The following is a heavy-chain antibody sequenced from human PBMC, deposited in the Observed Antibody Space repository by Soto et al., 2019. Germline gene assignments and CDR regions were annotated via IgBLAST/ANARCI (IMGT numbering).Heavy chain of an antibody. J-gene: IGHJ6*02. CDR3: ARDRTRFRGAGGYSYYGMDG. D-gene: IGHD1-7*01. V-gene: IGHV4-31*03. CDR1: GGSIISGGYY. CDR2: IYYSGST. Sequence: TLSLTYTVSGGSIISGGYYWSWIRQHPGKGLEWIGYIYYSGSTYYNPSLKSRVTISVDTSKNQFSLKLSSVTAADTAVYYCARDRTRFRGAGGYSYYGMDGWGQGTKVTVSS.